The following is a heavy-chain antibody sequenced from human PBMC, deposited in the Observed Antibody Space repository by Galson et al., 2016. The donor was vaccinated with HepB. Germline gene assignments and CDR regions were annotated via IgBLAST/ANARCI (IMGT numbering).Heavy chain of an antibody. V-gene: IGHV4-31*03. CDR3: ARVIAPRASYYYLDV. D-gene: IGHD6-6*01. Sequence: LSLTCTVSGGSLSSGAYYLTWIRQHPGKGLEWIGYIYYSGSTYYNPSLKSRVTISVDTSNNQFSLKLSSGTAADTDVYYCARVIAPRASYYYLDVWGKGTTVTVSS. CDR1: GGSLSSGAYY. CDR2: IYYSGST. J-gene: IGHJ6*03.